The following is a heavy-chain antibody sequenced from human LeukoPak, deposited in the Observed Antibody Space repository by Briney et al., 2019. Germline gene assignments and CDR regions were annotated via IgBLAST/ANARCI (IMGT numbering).Heavy chain of an antibody. Sequence: HPGGSLRLSCAASGFTFSSYAMSWVRQAPGKGLEWVSIISDNGETTYYADSVKGRFTFSRDNSKNTLYLQMNSLRAEDTAVYYCARGRGEVAKYLTRVYDYWGQGTLVTVSS. CDR2: ISDNGETT. D-gene: IGHD3-16*01. J-gene: IGHJ4*02. CDR3: ARGRGEVAKYLTRVYDY. CDR1: GFTFSSYA. V-gene: IGHV3-23*01.